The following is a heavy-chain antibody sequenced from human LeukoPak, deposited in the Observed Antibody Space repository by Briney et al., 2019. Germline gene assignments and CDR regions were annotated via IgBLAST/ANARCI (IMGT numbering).Heavy chain of an antibody. J-gene: IGHJ5*02. Sequence: GASVKVSCKASGYTFTDYYMHWVRQAPGQGLEWMGWINPNSGGTNYAQKFQGRVTMTRDTSISTAYMELRSLRSDDTAVYYCARGGLVVVVAATPSTTPGLLHWLDPWGQGTLVSVSS. CDR1: GYTFTDYY. V-gene: IGHV1-2*02. CDR3: ARGGLVVVVAATPSTTPGLLHWLDP. CDR2: INPNSGGT. D-gene: IGHD2-15*01.